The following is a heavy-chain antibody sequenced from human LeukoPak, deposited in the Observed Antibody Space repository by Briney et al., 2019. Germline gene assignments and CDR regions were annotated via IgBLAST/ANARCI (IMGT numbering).Heavy chain of an antibody. CDR2: IKKDGSEE. J-gene: IGHJ4*02. D-gene: IGHD5-18*01. CDR3: VRDRGYSSFDY. CDR1: GFPFSNYW. Sequence: PGGSLGLSCAAYGFPFSNYWMNWIRQAPGKGLEWVAGIKKDGSEEYYVDFVKGRFTISRDNAKNSLFLQMNSLRVDDTAVYYCVRDRGYSSFDYWGQGTLVTVSS. V-gene: IGHV3-7*01.